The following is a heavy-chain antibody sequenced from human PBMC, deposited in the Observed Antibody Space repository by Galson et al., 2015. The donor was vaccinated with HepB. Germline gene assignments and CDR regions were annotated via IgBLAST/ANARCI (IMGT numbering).Heavy chain of an antibody. CDR1: GFTFTNAW. J-gene: IGHJ3*02. CDR2: ISSITDGGTT. Sequence: SLRLSCAASGFTFTNAWMNWVRQSPGKGLEWVGRISSITDGGTTDYAAPVKGRFTISRDDSKNTLYLQMNSLKPEDTAVYFCTTGEYYDDSGFYYVSPFDIWGQVTMVTVS. CDR3: TTGEYYDDSGFYYVSPFDI. V-gene: IGHV3-15*07. D-gene: IGHD3-22*01.